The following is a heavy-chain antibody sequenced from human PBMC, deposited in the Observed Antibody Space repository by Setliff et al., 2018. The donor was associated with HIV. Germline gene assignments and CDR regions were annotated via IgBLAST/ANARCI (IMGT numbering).Heavy chain of an antibody. V-gene: IGHV1-2*02. CDR1: GYTFTDYY. D-gene: IGHD6-19*01. CDR2: IYPNTGAT. CDR3: ARGRFRAVAGTGGRGWFDP. Sequence: ASVKVSCKASGYTFTDYYIHWVRQAPGQGLEWIGWIYPNTGATKNAQKFQGRVTMTRDTSISTAYMELSRLRSDDTAVYYCARGRFRAVAGTGGRGWFDPWGQGTLVTVSS. J-gene: IGHJ5*02.